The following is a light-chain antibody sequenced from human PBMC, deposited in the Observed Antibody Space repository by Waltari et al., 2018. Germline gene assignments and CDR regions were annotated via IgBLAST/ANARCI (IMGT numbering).Light chain of an antibody. V-gene: IGLV1-44*01. J-gene: IGLJ2*01. CDR3: ATWDGRVNGVL. CDR2: SND. Sequence: QSVLTQAPSVSGTPGQRVTISCSGTNYNIGSGPVNWYQQVPGMSPKLLIYSNDPRPLRSPCPISGFKSRTSAPRAIRGLQSEGEADYFCATWDGRVNGVLFGRGTKVTVL. CDR1: NYNIGSGP.